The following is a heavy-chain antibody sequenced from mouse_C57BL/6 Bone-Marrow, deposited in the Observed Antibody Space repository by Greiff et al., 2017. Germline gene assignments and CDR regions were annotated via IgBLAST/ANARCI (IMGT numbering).Heavy chain of an antibody. V-gene: IGHV1-53*01. CDR1: GYTFTSYW. D-gene: IGHD3-2*01. CDR3: ARWEADRDAVDY. J-gene: IGHJ4*01. CDR2: INPSNGGT. Sequence: QVQLQQPGTELVKPGASVKLSCKASGYTFTSYWMHWVKQRPGQGLEWIGNINPSNGGTNYNEKFKSKATLTVDKSSSTAYMQLSSLTSAYSAVYDCARWEADRDAVDYWGQGTSVTVSS.